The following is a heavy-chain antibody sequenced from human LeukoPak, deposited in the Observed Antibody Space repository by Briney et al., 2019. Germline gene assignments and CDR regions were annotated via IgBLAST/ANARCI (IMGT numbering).Heavy chain of an antibody. V-gene: IGHV4-61*02. CDR3: ARDGPSDFFDY. Sequence: NPSETLSLTCTVSGGSVGSGSYYWDWIRQPAGKGLEWIGRIYTSGGTNYNPSLKSRVTISLDESKNQFSLKLSSVTAADTAVYYCARDGPSDFFDYWGQGTLVTVSS. CDR2: IYTSGGT. CDR1: GGSVGSGSYY. J-gene: IGHJ4*02. D-gene: IGHD3-3*01.